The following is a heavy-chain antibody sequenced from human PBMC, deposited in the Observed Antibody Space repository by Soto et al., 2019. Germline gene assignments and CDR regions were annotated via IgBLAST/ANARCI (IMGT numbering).Heavy chain of an antibody. D-gene: IGHD4-17*01. CDR1: GGSFSGYY. V-gene: IGHV4-34*01. CDR2: INHSGST. CDR3: ARAARRSTCSVTFYYYYYYMDV. Sequence: PSETLSLTCAVYGGSFSGYYWSWIRQPPGKGLEWIGEINHSGSTNYNPSLKSRVTISVDTSKNQFSLKLSSVTAADTAVYYCARAARRSTCSVTFYYYYYYMDVWGKGTTVTVSS. J-gene: IGHJ6*03.